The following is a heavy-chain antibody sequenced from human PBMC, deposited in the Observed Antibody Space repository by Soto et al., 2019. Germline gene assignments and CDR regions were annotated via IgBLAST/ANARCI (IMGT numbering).Heavy chain of an antibody. D-gene: IGHD6-6*01. Sequence: SETLSLTCAVYGGSFSGYYWSWIRQPPGKGLEWIGEINHSGSTNYNPSLKSRVTISVDTSKNQFSLKLSSVTAADTAVYYCAKGRDAGSSSSLLVFDYWGQGTLVTVSS. CDR2: INHSGST. CDR1: GGSFSGYY. CDR3: AKGRDAGSSSSLLVFDY. V-gene: IGHV4-34*01. J-gene: IGHJ4*02.